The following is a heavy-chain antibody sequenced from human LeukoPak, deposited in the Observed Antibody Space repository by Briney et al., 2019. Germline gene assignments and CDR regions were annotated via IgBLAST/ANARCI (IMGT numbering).Heavy chain of an antibody. J-gene: IGHJ6*03. CDR3: ARGNDLPWYYYMDV. V-gene: IGHV3-30*02. Sequence: GGSLRLSCAASGFTFSSYGMHWVRQAPGKGLEWVAFIRYDGSNKYYADSVKGRFTISRDNSKNTLYLQMNSLRAEDTAVYYCARGNDLPWYYYMDVWGKGTTVTVSS. CDR1: GFTFSSYG. D-gene: IGHD1-1*01. CDR2: IRYDGSNK.